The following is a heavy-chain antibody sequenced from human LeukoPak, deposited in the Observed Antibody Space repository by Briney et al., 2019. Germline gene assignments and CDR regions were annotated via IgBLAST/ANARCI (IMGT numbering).Heavy chain of an antibody. CDR3: TRTLMVATSSCLEV. J-gene: IGHJ6*04. V-gene: IGHV3-74*01. CDR2: VNSDGTGT. Sequence: GGSLRLSCADSGFTFNNYWMDWVRQAPGKGLVWVSRVNSDGTGTTYADSVEGRFTISRDNAKNTLYLEMNSLRAEDTAIYYCTRTLMVATSSCLEVWGKGTTVTVSS. D-gene: IGHD2-8*01. CDR1: GFTFNNYW.